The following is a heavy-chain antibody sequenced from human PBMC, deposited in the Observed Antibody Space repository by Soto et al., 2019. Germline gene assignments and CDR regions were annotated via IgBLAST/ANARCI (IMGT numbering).Heavy chain of an antibody. CDR1: GVTFSKSS. CDR2: VKEDGSEQ. D-gene: IGHD1-1*01. V-gene: IGHV3-7*01. J-gene: IGHJ3*02. Sequence: GGSLRRSCSLSGVTFSKSSINWVCQAPGKGLEWVANVKEDGSEQLYVDSVKGRFTISRDNDKKSVYLQMNNLRAEDTGVYYCVREGREVRRSAFDIWGQGT. CDR3: VREGREVRRSAFDI.